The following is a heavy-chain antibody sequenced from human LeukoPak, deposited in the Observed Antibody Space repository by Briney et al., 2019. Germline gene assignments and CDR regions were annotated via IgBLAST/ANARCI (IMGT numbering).Heavy chain of an antibody. V-gene: IGHV3-11*01. CDR1: GFTFSDYY. J-gene: IGHJ6*03. Sequence: GGSLRLSCAASGFTFSDYYRSWIRQAPGKGLEWVSYISSSGSTIYYADSVKGRFTISRDNAKNSLYLQMNSLRAEDTAVYYCARVGRLAARPIYYYYYMDVWGKGTTVTVSS. CDR3: ARVGRLAARPIYYYYYMDV. CDR2: ISSSGSTI. D-gene: IGHD6-6*01.